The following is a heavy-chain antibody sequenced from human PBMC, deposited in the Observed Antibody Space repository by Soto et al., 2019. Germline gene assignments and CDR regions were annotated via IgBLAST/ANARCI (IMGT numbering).Heavy chain of an antibody. V-gene: IGHV4-39*01. D-gene: IGHD2-15*01. CDR2: IYYSGST. Sequence: QLQLQESGPGLVKPSETLSLTCTVSGGSISSSSYYWGWIRQPPGKGLEWIGSIYYSGSTYYNPPLKSRVTISVDTSKNQFSLKLSSVTAADTAVYYCARGVAAMRKGWFDPWGQGTLVTVSS. CDR3: ARGVAAMRKGWFDP. CDR1: GGSISSSSYY. J-gene: IGHJ5*02.